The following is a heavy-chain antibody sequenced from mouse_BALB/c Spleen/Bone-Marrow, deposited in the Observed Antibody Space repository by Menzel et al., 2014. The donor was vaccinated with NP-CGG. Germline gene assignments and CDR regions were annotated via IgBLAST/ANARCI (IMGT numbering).Heavy chain of an antibody. J-gene: IGHJ4*01. CDR3: ASTTALYYYAMDY. D-gene: IGHD1-2*01. Sequence: VQRVESGPGLVQPSQSLSITCTVSGFSLTSYGVHWVRQSPGKGLEWLGVIWSGGSTDYNAAFISRLSISKDNSKSQVFFKMNSLQANDTAIYYCASTTALYYYAMDYWGQGTSVTVSS. CDR1: GFSLTSYG. CDR2: IWSGGST. V-gene: IGHV2-2*02.